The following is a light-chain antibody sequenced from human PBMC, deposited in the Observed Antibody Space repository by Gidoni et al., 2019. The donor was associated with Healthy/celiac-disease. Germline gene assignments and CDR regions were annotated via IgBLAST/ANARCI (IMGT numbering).Light chain of an antibody. CDR2: GNS. J-gene: IGLJ3*02. Sequence: QSVLTQPLSVSGAPGQRVTISCTGSSSNIGAGYDVHWYQQLPGTAPKLLIHGNSNRPSGVPDRFSGSKSGTSASLAITGLQAEDEADYYCQSYDSSLSGWVFGGGTKLTVL. V-gene: IGLV1-40*01. CDR1: SSNIGAGYD. CDR3: QSYDSSLSGWV.